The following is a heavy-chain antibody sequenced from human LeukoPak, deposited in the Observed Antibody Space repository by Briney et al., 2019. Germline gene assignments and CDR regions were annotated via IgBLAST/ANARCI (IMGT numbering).Heavy chain of an antibody. CDR2: IYTSGST. CDR1: GGSISNYY. Sequence: SETLSLTCTVSGGSISNYYWSWIRQPAGKGLEWIGRIYTSGSTNYNPSLKSRVTISIDKSKNQFSLKLTSVTAADTAVYYCARLTQLDIDYWGQGTLVTVSS. V-gene: IGHV4-4*07. CDR3: ARLTQLDIDY. D-gene: IGHD6-6*01. J-gene: IGHJ4*02.